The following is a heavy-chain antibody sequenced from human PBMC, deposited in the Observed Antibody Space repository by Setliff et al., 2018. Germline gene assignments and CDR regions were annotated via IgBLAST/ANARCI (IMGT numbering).Heavy chain of an antibody. CDR1: GGSISGFY. CDR2: IYSGTST. D-gene: IGHD6-13*01. Sequence: SETLSLTCTVSGGSISGFYWSWIRQPPGGGLEWIGYIYSGTSTNINPPLKSRVAISADTSKNLFSLKLTSMTASDTAMYYCAREAGYSSSWHFNLWGPGTLVTVSS. J-gene: IGHJ4*02. V-gene: IGHV4-4*08. CDR3: AREAGYSSSWHFNL.